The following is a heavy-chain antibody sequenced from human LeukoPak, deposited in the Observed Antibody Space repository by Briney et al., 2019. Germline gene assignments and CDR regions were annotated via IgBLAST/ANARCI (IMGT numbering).Heavy chain of an antibody. CDR3: ARVRGLAEDY. Sequence: SETLSLTCTVSGGSISSSTYYWGWIRQPPGKGLEWIGSIYYSGSTYYNPSLKSRVTISVDTSKNQFSLKLISVTAADTAVYYCARVRGLAEDYWGQGTLVTVSS. CDR2: IYYSGST. CDR1: GGSISSSTYY. J-gene: IGHJ4*02. V-gene: IGHV4-39*07. D-gene: IGHD3/OR15-3a*01.